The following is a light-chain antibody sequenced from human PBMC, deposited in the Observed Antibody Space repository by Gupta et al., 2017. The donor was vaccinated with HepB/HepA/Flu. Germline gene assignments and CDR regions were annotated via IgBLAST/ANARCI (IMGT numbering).Light chain of an antibody. CDR3: QQDYSTYQ. CDR1: QSVLYSSNNKNY. CDR2: WAS. J-gene: IGKJ2*01. Sequence: DIVMTQSPDSLAVSLGERATINCKSSQSVLYSSNNKNYLAWYQQKPGQPPKLLIYWASTREYGVPDRFSGSGAGTDFTLTSSSLQAEDVAVYYWQQDYSTYQFGQGTKLEIK. V-gene: IGKV4-1*01.